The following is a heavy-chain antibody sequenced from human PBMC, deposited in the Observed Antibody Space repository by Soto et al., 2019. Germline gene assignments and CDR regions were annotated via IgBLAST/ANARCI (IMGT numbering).Heavy chain of an antibody. D-gene: IGHD3-3*01. Sequence: GGSLRLSCAASGFTFSNAWMSWVRQAPGKGLEWVGRIKSKTDGGTTDYAAPVKGRFTISRDDSKNTLYLQMNSLKTEDTALYYCPTAILDSGPNDYWGQGTLVTVSS. CDR2: IKSKTDGGTT. V-gene: IGHV3-15*01. CDR1: GFTFSNAW. CDR3: PTAILDSGPNDY. J-gene: IGHJ4*02.